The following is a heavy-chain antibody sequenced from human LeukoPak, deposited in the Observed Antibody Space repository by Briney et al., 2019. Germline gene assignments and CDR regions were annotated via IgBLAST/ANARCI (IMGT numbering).Heavy chain of an antibody. CDR1: GFTVSSNY. D-gene: IGHD5-12*01. V-gene: IGHV3-53*01. CDR3: ARYDFPRTFDY. J-gene: IGHJ4*02. Sequence: PGGSLRLSCAASGFTVSSNYMSWVRQAPGKGLEWVSVIYSGGSTYYADSVKGRFTISRDNSKNTLYLQMYSLRAEDTAVYYCARYDFPRTFDYWGQGTLVTVSS. CDR2: IYSGGST.